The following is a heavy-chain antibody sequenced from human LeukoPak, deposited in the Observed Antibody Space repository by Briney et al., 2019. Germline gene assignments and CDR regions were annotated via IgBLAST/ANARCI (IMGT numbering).Heavy chain of an antibody. CDR3: ATEEQYRNYFDH. J-gene: IGHJ4*02. D-gene: IGHD5-18*01. CDR2: INPNSGDT. CDR1: GYTLTDSY. V-gene: IGHV1-2*02. Sequence: ASVKVSCGASGYTLTDSYMHWVRQAPGQGLEWLAWINPNSGDTNYAQKFQGRVTVTRDTSISTAYMELSGLTSDDTAVYYCATEEQYRNYFDHWGQGTLVTVSS.